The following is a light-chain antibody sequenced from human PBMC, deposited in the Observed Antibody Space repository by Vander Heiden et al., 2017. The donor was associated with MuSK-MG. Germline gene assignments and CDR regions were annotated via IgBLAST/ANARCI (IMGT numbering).Light chain of an antibody. CDR2: AAT. J-gene: IGKJ1*01. CDR1: KSISSY. CDR3: QRSYSTPWT. V-gene: IGKV1-39*01. Sequence: DIQMTQSPSSLAASAGYRVTITCRSSKSISSYLNCYQQKPEKARKLLIYAATSLQSGVPSRFSGSASGKDFTITISSLQPEDFATYYCQRSYSTPWTFGQGTKVEIK.